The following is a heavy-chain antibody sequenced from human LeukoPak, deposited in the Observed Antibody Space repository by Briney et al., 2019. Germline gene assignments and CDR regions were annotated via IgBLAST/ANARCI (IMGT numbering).Heavy chain of an antibody. D-gene: IGHD2-21*02. Sequence: PGGSLRLSCAASGFTFGSYSMNWVRQAPGKGLEWVSSISSSSSYIYYADSVKGRFTISRDNAKNSLYLQMNSLRAEDTAVYYCASDASLCGGDCYPYWYFDLWGRGTLVTVSS. CDR3: ASDASLCGGDCYPYWYFDL. CDR2: ISSSSSYI. J-gene: IGHJ2*01. V-gene: IGHV3-21*01. CDR1: GFTFGSYS.